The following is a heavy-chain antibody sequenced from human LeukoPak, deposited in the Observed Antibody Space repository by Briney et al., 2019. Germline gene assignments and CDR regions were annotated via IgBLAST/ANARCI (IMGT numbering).Heavy chain of an antibody. CDR3: ADYRKPQGLDY. CDR2: IDASGSDT. V-gene: IGHV3-23*01. CDR1: EFPFSIYA. Sequence: GGSLRLSCEVSEFPFSIYAMAWARQAPGQGLEWVSAIDASGSDTYYTDSVKGRFTISRDNSKNTVYLQMNSLRVGDTAVYYCADYRKPQGLDYWGQGTLVTVSS. D-gene: IGHD1-14*01. J-gene: IGHJ4*02.